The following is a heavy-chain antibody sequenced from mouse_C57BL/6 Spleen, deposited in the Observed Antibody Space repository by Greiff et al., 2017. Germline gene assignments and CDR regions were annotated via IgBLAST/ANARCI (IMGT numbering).Heavy chain of an antibody. CDR3: ARRAVVATSYYFDY. CDR1: GYTFTDYN. J-gene: IGHJ2*01. CDR2: ITPNNGGT. D-gene: IGHD1-1*01. Sequence: VQLQQSGPELVKPGASVKIPCKASGYTFTDYNMDWVKQSHGTSLEWIGDITPNNGGTIYNQKFKGKATLTVDKSSSTAYMELRSLTSEDTAVDYCARRAVVATSYYFDYWGQGTTLTVSS. V-gene: IGHV1-18*01.